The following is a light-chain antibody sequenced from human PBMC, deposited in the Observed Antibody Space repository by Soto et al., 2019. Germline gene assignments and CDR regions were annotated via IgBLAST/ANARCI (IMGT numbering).Light chain of an antibody. CDR3: QQYNNWPPMYT. CDR1: QSVSSN. J-gene: IGKJ2*01. Sequence: EIVMTQSPATLSVSPGERATLSCRASQSVSSNLAWYQQKPGQAPRLLIYDASTRATGIPPRFSGSGSGTEFTFTISSLQSEDFAVYYCQQYNNWPPMYTFGQGTKLEIK. CDR2: DAS. V-gene: IGKV3-15*01.